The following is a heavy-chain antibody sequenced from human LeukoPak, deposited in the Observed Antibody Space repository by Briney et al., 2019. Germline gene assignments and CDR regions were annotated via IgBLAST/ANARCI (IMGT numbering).Heavy chain of an antibody. Sequence: SVKVSCKASGGTFSSYAISWVRQAPGQGLEWMGGIIPIFGTANYAQKFQGRVTITADESTSTAYMELSSLRSEDTAVYYCASRSGITGTLLIDYWGQGTLVTVSS. CDR2: IIPIFGTA. D-gene: IGHD1-20*01. CDR1: GGTFSSYA. CDR3: ASRSGITGTLLIDY. V-gene: IGHV1-69*13. J-gene: IGHJ4*02.